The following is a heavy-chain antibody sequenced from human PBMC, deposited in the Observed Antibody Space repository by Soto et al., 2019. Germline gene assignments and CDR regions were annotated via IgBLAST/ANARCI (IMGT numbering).Heavy chain of an antibody. CDR2: INAGNGNT. J-gene: IGHJ5*02. V-gene: IGHV1-3*01. D-gene: IGHD6-13*01. Sequence: ASVKVSCKASGYTFTSYAMHWVRQAPGQRLEWMGWINAGNGNTKYSQKFQGRVTITRDTSASTAYMELSSLRSEDTAVYYCARVKSWYSSSWCISRRPGSLNWFDPWGQGTLVTVSS. CDR1: GYTFTSYA. CDR3: ARVKSWYSSSWCISRRPGSLNWFDP.